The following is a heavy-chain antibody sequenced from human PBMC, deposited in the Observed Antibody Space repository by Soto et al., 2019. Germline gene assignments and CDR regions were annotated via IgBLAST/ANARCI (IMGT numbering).Heavy chain of an antibody. CDR1: GYTFTRYG. V-gene: IGHV1-18*01. Sequence: QVQLVQSGAEVKKSGASVKVSCKGSGYTFTRYGISWVRQAPGQGLEWMGWISAYKRNTNYAQKLQGRVTMTQDTSTSTADMELRSLRSDDTAMYYCARDRPTCEIITTLFDYWCQGTLVTVSS. J-gene: IGHJ4*02. D-gene: IGHD3-22*01. CDR2: ISAYKRNT. CDR3: ARDRPTCEIITTLFDY.